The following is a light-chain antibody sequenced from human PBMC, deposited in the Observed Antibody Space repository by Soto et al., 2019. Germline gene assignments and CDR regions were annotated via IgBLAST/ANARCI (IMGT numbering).Light chain of an antibody. J-gene: IGLJ1*01. CDR2: EGS. Sequence: QSVLTQPASVSGSPGQSITISCTGTSSDVGSYNLVSWYQQHPGKAPKFMIYEGSKRPSGVSNRFSGSKSGNTASLTISGLQAEDEDDYYCCSYAGSRTYVFGTGTKLTVL. CDR3: CSYAGSRTYV. CDR1: SSDVGSYNL. V-gene: IGLV2-23*01.